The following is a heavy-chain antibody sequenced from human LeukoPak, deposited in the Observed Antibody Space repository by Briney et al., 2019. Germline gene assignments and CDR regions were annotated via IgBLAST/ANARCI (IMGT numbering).Heavy chain of an antibody. V-gene: IGHV4-34*01. Sequence: SETLSLTCAVYGGSFSGYYWSWIRQPPGKGLEWIGEINHSGSTNYNPSLKSRVTISVDTSKNQFSLKLGSVTAADTAVYYCARIVGAPNWFDPWGQGTLVTVSS. J-gene: IGHJ5*02. CDR2: INHSGST. D-gene: IGHD1-26*01. CDR3: ARIVGAPNWFDP. CDR1: GGSFSGYY.